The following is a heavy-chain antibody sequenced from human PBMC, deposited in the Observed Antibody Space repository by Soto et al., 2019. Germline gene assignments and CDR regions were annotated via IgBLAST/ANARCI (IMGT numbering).Heavy chain of an antibody. Sequence: EVQLVESGGGLVKPGGSLRLSCAASGFTFSNAWMSWVRQAPGKGLEWVGRIKSKTDGGTTDYAAPVKGRFTISRDDSKNTLYLQMNSLKTDDTAVYYCTTVCGWRLYYYYGMDVWGQGTTVTVSS. CDR3: TTVCGWRLYYYYGMDV. CDR2: IKSKTDGGTT. D-gene: IGHD6-19*01. CDR1: GFTFSNAW. J-gene: IGHJ6*02. V-gene: IGHV3-15*01.